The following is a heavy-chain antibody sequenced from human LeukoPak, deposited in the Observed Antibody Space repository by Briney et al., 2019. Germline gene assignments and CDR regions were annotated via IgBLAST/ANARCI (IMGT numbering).Heavy chain of an antibody. CDR1: GGSFSAYY. Sequence: SQTLSLTCAVYGGSFSAYYWSWISQAPGKGLEWIGEISHSGSTNNNPSLKSRVSISVVTSKNQASLRVYSVTAAYTAVYYCASTEPPDGYWGQGTLVTVSS. CDR2: ISHSGST. CDR3: ASTEPPDGY. V-gene: IGHV4-34*01. J-gene: IGHJ4*02. D-gene: IGHD1-14*01.